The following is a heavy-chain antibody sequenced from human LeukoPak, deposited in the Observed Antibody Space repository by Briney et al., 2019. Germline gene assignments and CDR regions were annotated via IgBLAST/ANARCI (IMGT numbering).Heavy chain of an antibody. V-gene: IGHV3-64*01. CDR1: GFTFSGYP. J-gene: IGHJ4*02. Sequence: PGGSLRLSCAASGFTFSGYPMHWVRQAPGKGLEYLSGISANGGSTYYANSVKGRFTISRGNSKNTLYLQMGSLRPEDMAVYYCARDGSNWDFDYWGQGTLVTVSS. D-gene: IGHD6-13*01. CDR3: ARDGSNWDFDY. CDR2: ISANGGST.